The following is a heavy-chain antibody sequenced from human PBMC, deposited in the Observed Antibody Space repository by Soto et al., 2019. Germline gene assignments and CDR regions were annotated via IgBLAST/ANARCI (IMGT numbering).Heavy chain of an antibody. CDR3: ARGPFAAYSSGLLYYNSGLDV. D-gene: IGHD5-18*01. CDR2: IFSSDAK. V-gene: IGHV2-26*01. J-gene: IGHJ6*02. CDR1: GFSLSNTRMG. Sequence: QVTLKESGPVLVKPTETLTLTCTVSGFSLSNTRMGVSWIRQPPGKALEWLAHIFSSDAKSYTSSLKSRLTISRDTSKSQVVLTMTKMDPVDTATYYCARGPFAAYSSGLLYYNSGLDVWGQGTTVTVSS.